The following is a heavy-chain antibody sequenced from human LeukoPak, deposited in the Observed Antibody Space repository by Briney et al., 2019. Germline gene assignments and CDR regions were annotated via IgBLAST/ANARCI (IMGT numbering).Heavy chain of an antibody. D-gene: IGHD3-10*01. V-gene: IGHV1-2*02. CDR3: ARGGVVFYYGSGPNYFDY. Sequence: GASVKVSCKASGYTFTGYYMHWVRQAPGQGLEWMGWINPNSGGTNYAQKFQGRVTMTRDTSISTAYMELSRLRSDDTAVYYCARGGVVFYYGSGPNYFDYWGQGTLVTVSS. CDR2: INPNSGGT. CDR1: GYTFTGYY. J-gene: IGHJ4*02.